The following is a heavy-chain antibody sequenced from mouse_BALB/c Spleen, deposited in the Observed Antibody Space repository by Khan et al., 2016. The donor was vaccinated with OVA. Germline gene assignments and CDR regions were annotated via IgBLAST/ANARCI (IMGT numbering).Heavy chain of an antibody. D-gene: IGHD2-4*01. CDR2: INYSGNT. CDR3: ARNDYDDYDPFRY. J-gene: IGHJ3*02. CDR1: GYSITSEYA. V-gene: IGHV3-2*02. Sequence: VQLQQSGPGLVKPSQSLSLSCTVTGYSITSEYAWNWIRQFPGNNLEWMGYINYSGNTRFNPSLKSRTSITRDTSKNPFFLQLNSVTTEDTATYYGARNDYDDYDPFRYWGQGTLVTVSA.